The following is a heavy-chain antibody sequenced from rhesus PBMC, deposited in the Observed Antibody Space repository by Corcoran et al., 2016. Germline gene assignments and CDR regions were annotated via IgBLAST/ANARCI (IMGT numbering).Heavy chain of an antibody. V-gene: IGHV1-1*01. CDR3: TREGIRERYFEF. CDR2: ISPYNGNK. D-gene: IGHD5-42*01. CDR1: GYTFTDYY. J-gene: IGHJ1*01. Sequence: QVQLVQSGAEVKKPGSSVKVSCKASGYTFTDYYMHWVRQAPGQGLEWIGLISPYNGNKGYEQNCQGRVTRTTDTSTSTGYMELSSLRSEDTAVYYCTREGIRERYFEFWGQGALVTVSS.